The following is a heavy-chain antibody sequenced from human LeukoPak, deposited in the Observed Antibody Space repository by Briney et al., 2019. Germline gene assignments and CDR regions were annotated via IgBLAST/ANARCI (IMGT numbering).Heavy chain of an antibody. J-gene: IGHJ4*02. CDR2: IRTKAYGETT. Sequence: GGSLRLSCIASGFTLADHAMSWVRQAPGKGLEWVGFIRTKAYGETTEYAASVKGRFTILRDDSTNIAYLQMNGLKAEDTAVYYCGRHLLRSMGSTGLDFWGQGTLVTVAS. V-gene: IGHV3-49*04. CDR1: GFTLADHA. CDR3: GRHLLRSMGSTGLDF. D-gene: IGHD1-26*01.